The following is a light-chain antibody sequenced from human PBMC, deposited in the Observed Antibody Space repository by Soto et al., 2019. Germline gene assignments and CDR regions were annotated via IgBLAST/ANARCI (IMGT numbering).Light chain of an antibody. J-gene: IGKJ1*01. CDR2: AAA. V-gene: IGKV1-39*01. CDR3: QQSYSARTWT. Sequence: DIQMTQSPTSLSASEGERVTITCRASPRSSNDLKWYHQKPGKVPTLLIYAAAVLQSGVQARFRGSGSGTDFTLIISSLQPEDFATYHCQQSYSARTWTFGQGTKVDIK. CDR1: PRSSND.